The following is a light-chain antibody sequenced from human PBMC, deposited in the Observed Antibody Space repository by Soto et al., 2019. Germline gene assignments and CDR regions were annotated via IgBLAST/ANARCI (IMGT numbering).Light chain of an antibody. CDR2: DDN. J-gene: IGLJ1*01. V-gene: IGLV1-51*01. Sequence: QSVMTQPPSVSAAPGQKVTISCSGSSSNIGGNSVSWYQQLPGTAPKLLIYDDNKRPSGIPDRFSGSKSGTSATLGITGFQTGDEADYYCSSYTDDRSYVFGSGTKLTVL. CDR3: SSYTDDRSYV. CDR1: SSNIGGNS.